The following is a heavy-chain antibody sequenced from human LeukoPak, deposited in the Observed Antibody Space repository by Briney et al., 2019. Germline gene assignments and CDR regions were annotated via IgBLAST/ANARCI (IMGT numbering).Heavy chain of an antibody. J-gene: IGHJ4*02. CDR1: GGSISTYY. V-gene: IGHV4-39*07. D-gene: IGHD5-12*01. CDR3: ARRRGYSNREAFDY. CDR2: IYYSGGT. Sequence: SETLSLTCTVSGGSISTYYWGWIRQPPGKGLEWIAFIYYSGGTYYNPSLKSRVTISVDTSKNQFSLKLTSVTAADTAVYYCARRRGYSNREAFDYWGQGTLVTVSS.